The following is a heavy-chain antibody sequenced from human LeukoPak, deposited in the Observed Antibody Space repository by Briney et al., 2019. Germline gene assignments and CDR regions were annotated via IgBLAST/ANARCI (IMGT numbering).Heavy chain of an antibody. D-gene: IGHD3-10*01. V-gene: IGHV3-74*01. CDR2: IKNAGIDT. CDR3: ARGGYGHNMDV. CDR1: GFMFSNYY. J-gene: IGHJ6*03. Sequence: GGSLRLSCVGSGFMFSNYYMYWVRQAPGKGLVWVSRIKNAGIDTIYADSVKGRFTVSRDNAKNTVYLQMSSLRAEDTAVYYCARGGYGHNMDVWGEGTTVTVPS.